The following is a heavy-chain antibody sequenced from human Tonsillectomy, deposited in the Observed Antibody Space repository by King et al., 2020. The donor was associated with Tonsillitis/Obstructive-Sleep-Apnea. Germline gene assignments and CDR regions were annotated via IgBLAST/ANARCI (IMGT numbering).Heavy chain of an antibody. D-gene: IGHD2-2*01. Sequence: VQLVESGGGVVQPGRSLRLSCAASGFTFSTYGMHWVRQAPGKGLEWVAFISYDGSNRYYADSVKGRFTISRDNFKNTLHLQMNSLRAEDTALYYCAKSPEVPAATHYYYYYGMDVWGQGTTVTVSS. CDR1: GFTFSTYG. J-gene: IGHJ6*02. CDR3: AKSPEVPAATHYYYYYGMDV. CDR2: ISYDGSNR. V-gene: IGHV3-30*18.